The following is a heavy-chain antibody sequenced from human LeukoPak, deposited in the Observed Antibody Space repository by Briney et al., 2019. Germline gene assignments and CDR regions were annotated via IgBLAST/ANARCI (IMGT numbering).Heavy chain of an antibody. J-gene: IGHJ6*03. D-gene: IGHD5-24*01. CDR1: GFTFSSYE. Sequence: GGSLRLSCAASGFTFSSYEMNWVRQAPGKGLEWLSYISSSGSTVFYADSVKGRFTISRDNAKNSLYLQMNSLRAEDTAVYYCARGSRDGYPSHYYYYMDVWGKGTTVTVSS. CDR3: ARGSRDGYPSHYYYYMDV. V-gene: IGHV3-48*03. CDR2: ISSSGSTV.